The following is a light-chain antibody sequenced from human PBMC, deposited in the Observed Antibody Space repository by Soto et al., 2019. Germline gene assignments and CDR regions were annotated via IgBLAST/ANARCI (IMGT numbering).Light chain of an antibody. CDR3: AAWDDSLNGLVV. CDR2: SNN. J-gene: IGLJ2*01. Sequence: QSVLTQPPSASGTPGQRVTISCSGSSSNIGSNTGNWYQQLPGTAPKLLIYSNNQRPSGVPDRFAGSKAGPSASLAISGLQYEDEADYYCAAWDDSLNGLVVFGGGTKL. V-gene: IGLV1-44*01. CDR1: SSNIGSNT.